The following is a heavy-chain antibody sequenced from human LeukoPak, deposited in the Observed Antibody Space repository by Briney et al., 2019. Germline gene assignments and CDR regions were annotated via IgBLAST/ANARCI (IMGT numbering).Heavy chain of an antibody. CDR2: IYYTGNT. CDR3: ARVYSPDCGGGSCYVDAFDI. V-gene: IGHV4-39*07. J-gene: IGHJ3*02. Sequence: PSETLSLTCTVSGDSITGYYWGWIRQPPGKGLEWIGNIYYTGNTYYNASLKSRVTISVDTSKNQFSLKLSSVTAADTAVYYCARVYSPDCGGGSCYVDAFDIWGQGTMVTVSS. D-gene: IGHD2-15*01. CDR1: GDSITGYY.